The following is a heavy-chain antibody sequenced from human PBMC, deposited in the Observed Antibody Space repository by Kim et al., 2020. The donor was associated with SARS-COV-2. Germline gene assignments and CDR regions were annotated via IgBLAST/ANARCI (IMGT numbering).Heavy chain of an antibody. CDR3: ARRLKNYCSDGSCPGGFDY. CDR2: INPSGGST. V-gene: IGHV1-46*01. D-gene: IGHD2-15*01. J-gene: IGHJ4*02. Sequence: ASVKVSCKASGYTFTSYYMHWVRQAPGQGLEWMGIINPSGGSTSYAQKFQGRVTMTRDTSTSTVYMELSSLRSEDTAVYYCARRLKNYCSDGSCPGGFDYWGQGTLVTVSS. CDR1: GYTFTSYY.